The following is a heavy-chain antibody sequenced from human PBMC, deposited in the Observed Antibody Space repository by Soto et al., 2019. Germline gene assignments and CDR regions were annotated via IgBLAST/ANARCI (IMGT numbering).Heavy chain of an antibody. D-gene: IGHD2-15*01. CDR2: MNPNSGNT. J-gene: IGHJ6*03. Sequence: QVQLVQSGAEVKKPGASVKVSCKASGYTFTSYDINWVRQATGQGLEWMGWMNPNSGNTCYAQKVQGRVTITRNTSISTAYMELSSLRSEDTAVYYCARGNIVVVVAAHYYYMDVWGKGTTVTVSS. CDR3: ARGNIVVVVAAHYYYMDV. CDR1: GYTFTSYD. V-gene: IGHV1-8*01.